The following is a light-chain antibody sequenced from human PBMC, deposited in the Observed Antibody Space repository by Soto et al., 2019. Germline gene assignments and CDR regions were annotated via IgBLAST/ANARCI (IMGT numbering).Light chain of an antibody. V-gene: IGKV1-5*01. J-gene: IGKJ2*02. Sequence: DIQMTQSPSTLSASVGDRVTITCRASQSISSWLAWYQQKPGKAPKLLIYDASSLESGVPSRFSGSGSATEFTLTISSLQPDDFATYYCQQYNSYSPCTFGQGTKLEIK. CDR2: DAS. CDR3: QQYNSYSPCT. CDR1: QSISSW.